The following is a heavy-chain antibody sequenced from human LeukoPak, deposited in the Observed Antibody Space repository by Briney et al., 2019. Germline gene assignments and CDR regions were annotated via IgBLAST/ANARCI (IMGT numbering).Heavy chain of an antibody. CDR2: ISSSGSTI. CDR3: ARYSYGYVHYFDY. D-gene: IGHD5-18*01. Sequence: PGGSLRLSCAASGFTFSDYYMSWIRQAPGKGLEWVSYISSSGSTIYYADSAKGRFTISRDNAKNSLYLQMNSLRAEDTAVYYCARYSYGYVHYFDYWGQGTLVTVSS. CDR1: GFTFSDYY. V-gene: IGHV3-11*01. J-gene: IGHJ4*02.